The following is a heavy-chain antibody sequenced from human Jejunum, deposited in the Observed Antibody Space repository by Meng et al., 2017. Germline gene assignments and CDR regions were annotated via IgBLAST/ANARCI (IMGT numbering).Heavy chain of an antibody. CDR2: ISVGGSII. V-gene: IGHV3-11*01. J-gene: IGHJ5*01. Sequence: QVQLVGSGGDLARPGGSLRLSWVASGFRFSDDHMAWIRQAPGKGLEWISYISVGGSIIYYADSVKGRFTISRDDAKNSVYLQMNSLRAEDTAVYYCARDGAHRRFDSWGRGTLVTVSS. CDR1: GFRFSDDH. D-gene: IGHD3-16*01. CDR3: ARDGAHRRFDS.